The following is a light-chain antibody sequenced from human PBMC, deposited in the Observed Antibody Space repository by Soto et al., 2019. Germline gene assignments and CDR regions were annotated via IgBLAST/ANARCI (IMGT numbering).Light chain of an antibody. CDR2: VDSDGSQ. CDR3: QTWGTGIHV. CDR1: SEHSRNA. J-gene: IGLJ2*01. Sequence: QPVLTQSPSASASLGASVRLTCTLSSEHSRNAIAWHQQQPEKGPRYLMKVDSDGSQSKGDGIPDRFSGSSSGVERYLTISSLHSEDEADYYCQTWGTGIHVFGGGTKLTVL. V-gene: IGLV4-69*01.